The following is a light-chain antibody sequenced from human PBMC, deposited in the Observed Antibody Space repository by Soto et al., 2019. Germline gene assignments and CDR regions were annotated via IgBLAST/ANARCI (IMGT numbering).Light chain of an antibody. Sequence: IVLTQSQATLSSSPGERATRSCRASQSVSSCLAWYQQKPGQAPRLLIYDASNRATGIPARFSGSGSGTDFTLTISSLEPEDFAVYYCQQRSNWLTFGPGTKVDIK. V-gene: IGKV3-11*01. CDR1: QSVSSC. CDR2: DAS. J-gene: IGKJ3*01. CDR3: QQRSNWLT.